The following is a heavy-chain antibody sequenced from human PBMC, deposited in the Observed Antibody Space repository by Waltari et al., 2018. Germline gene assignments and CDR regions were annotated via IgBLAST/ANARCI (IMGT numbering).Heavy chain of an antibody. Sequence: QVQLVQSGAEVKKPGASVKVSCKASGYTFTSYGITWVRQAPGQGLEWMGWISSNNGNTNYAQKLQGRVTMTTDTATSTAYMELRSLRLDDTAVYYCARKYQLLSGEDYWGQGTLVTVSS. CDR3: ARKYQLLSGEDY. CDR1: GYTFTSYG. D-gene: IGHD2-2*01. CDR2: ISSNNGNT. V-gene: IGHV1-18*01. J-gene: IGHJ4*02.